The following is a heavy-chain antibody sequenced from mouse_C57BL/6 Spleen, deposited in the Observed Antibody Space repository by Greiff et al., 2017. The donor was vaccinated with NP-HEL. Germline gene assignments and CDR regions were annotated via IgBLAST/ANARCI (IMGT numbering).Heavy chain of an antibody. CDR3: ARDSIYYYGSSYDYFDV. CDR2: IHPNSGST. J-gene: IGHJ1*03. D-gene: IGHD1-1*01. CDR1: GYTFTSYW. V-gene: IGHV1-64*01. Sequence: VQLQQPGAELVKPGASVKLSCKASGYTFTSYWMHWVKQRPGQGLEWIGMIHPNSGSTNYNEKFKSKATLTVDKSSRTAYMQLSSLTSEDSAVYYCARDSIYYYGSSYDYFDVWGTGTTVTVSS.